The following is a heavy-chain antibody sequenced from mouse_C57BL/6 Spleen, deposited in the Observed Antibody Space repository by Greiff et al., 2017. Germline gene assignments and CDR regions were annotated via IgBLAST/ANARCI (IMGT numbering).Heavy chain of an antibody. CDR2: FHPYNDDT. V-gene: IGHV1-47*01. CDR1: GYTFTTYP. CDR3: ARKNGYWGYFDV. D-gene: IGHD2-3*01. Sequence: VKLMESGAELVKPGASVKMSCKASGYTFTTYPIEWMKQNHGKSLEWIGNFHPYNDDTKYNEKFKGKATLTVEKSSSTVYLELSRLTSDDSAVYYCARKNGYWGYFDVWGTGTTVTVSS. J-gene: IGHJ1*03.